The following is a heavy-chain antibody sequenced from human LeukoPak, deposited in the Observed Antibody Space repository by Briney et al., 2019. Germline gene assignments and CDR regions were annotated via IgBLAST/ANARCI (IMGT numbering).Heavy chain of an antibody. J-gene: IGHJ4*02. D-gene: IGHD3-10*01. CDR2: ISYDGSNK. Sequence: GSLRLSCAASGFTFSSYAMHWVRQAPGKGLEWVAVISYDGSNKYYADSVKGRFTISRDNSKNTLYLQMNSLRAEDTAVYYCARDRLPITMVRGVTIDYWGRGTLVTVSS. CDR3: ARDRLPITMVRGVTIDY. CDR1: GFTFSSYA. V-gene: IGHV3-30*04.